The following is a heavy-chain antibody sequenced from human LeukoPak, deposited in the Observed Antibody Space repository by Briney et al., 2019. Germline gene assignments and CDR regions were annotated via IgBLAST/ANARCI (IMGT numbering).Heavy chain of an antibody. CDR2: ISGSSGNT. CDR1: GFTFSDYY. D-gene: IGHD3-10*01. J-gene: IGHJ4*02. Sequence: GGSLRLSCAASGFTFSDYYMSWIRQAPGKGLEWISYISGSSGNTNYADSVKGRFTISRDNAKNSLYLQMNSLRAEDTAVYYCARDIWFGEWGFGYWGQGTLVTVSS. V-gene: IGHV3-11*06. CDR3: ARDIWFGEWGFGY.